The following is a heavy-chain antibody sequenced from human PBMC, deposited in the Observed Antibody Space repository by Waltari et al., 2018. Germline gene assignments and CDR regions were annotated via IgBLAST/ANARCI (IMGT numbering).Heavy chain of an antibody. CDR2: MSPSGSP. D-gene: IGHD3-10*01. V-gene: IGHV4-61*02. J-gene: IGHJ6*02. CDR1: GGSFIRDGPY. Sequence: QVQLQESGPGLLTPSQTLSLSCSVSGGSFIRDGPYWTWIRKTAGKGLEWIGRMSPSGSPNYSTSLKSRVTISVDTAENQFSLKLTAVTAADAGVYYCARAVWFGAGYFYGMDAWGQGTTVTVSS. CDR3: ARAVWFGAGYFYGMDA.